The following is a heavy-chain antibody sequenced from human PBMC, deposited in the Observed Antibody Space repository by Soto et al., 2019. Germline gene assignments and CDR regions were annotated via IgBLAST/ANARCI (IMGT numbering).Heavy chain of an antibody. CDR1: GFTFSSYA. V-gene: IGHV3-23*01. Sequence: GGSLRLSCAASGFTFSSYAMSWVRQAPGKGLEWVSAISGSGGSTYYADSVKGRFTISRDNSKNTLYLQMNSLRAEDTAVYYCAKTLGYCSSTSCWDAFDIWGQGPMVTVSS. CDR2: ISGSGGST. CDR3: AKTLGYCSSTSCWDAFDI. J-gene: IGHJ3*02. D-gene: IGHD2-2*01.